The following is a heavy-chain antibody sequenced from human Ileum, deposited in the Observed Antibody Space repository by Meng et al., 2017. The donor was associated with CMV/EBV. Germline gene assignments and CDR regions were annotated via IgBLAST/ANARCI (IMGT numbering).Heavy chain of an antibody. CDR3: ARELIVGATDYFDY. CDR1: VFTVSSYW. J-gene: IGHJ4*02. V-gene: IGHV3-74*01. Sequence: VPLVKSGGGLVPPGGPLRLSCAASVFTVSSYWMHGVRQSPGKGLVWVSRTNGAGTTTSYADSVQGRFTISRDNAKNTLYLQMNSLRVEDTAVYYCARELIVGATDYFDYWGQGNLVTVSS. CDR2: TNGAGTTT. D-gene: IGHD1-26*01.